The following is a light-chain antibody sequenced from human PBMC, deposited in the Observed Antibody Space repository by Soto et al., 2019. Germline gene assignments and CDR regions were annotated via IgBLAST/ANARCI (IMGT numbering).Light chain of an antibody. V-gene: IGKV1-5*03. CDR3: MQPLQSWT. J-gene: IGKJ1*01. Sequence: DIKMTQSPSTLSGSVGDRVTITCRASQTISSWLAWYQQKPGKAPKLLIYKASTLKSGVPSRFSGSGSGTDFTLKISRVEAEDVGVYYCMQPLQSWTFGQGTKVDIK. CDR1: QTISSW. CDR2: KAS.